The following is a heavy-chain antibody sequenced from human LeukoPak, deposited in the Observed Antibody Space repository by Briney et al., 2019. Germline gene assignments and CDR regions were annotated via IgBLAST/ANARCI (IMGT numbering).Heavy chain of an antibody. CDR2: INPSGGST. D-gene: IGHD3-9*01. Sequence: GASVKVSCKASGYTFTSYYMHWVRQAPGQGLEWMGIINPSGGSTSYAQKFQGRVTMTRDTSTSTVYMELSSLRSEDTAVYYCARSYYDILTGPHRRRFSFDYWGQGTLVTVSS. V-gene: IGHV1-46*01. J-gene: IGHJ4*02. CDR3: ARSYYDILTGPHRRRFSFDY. CDR1: GYTFTSYY.